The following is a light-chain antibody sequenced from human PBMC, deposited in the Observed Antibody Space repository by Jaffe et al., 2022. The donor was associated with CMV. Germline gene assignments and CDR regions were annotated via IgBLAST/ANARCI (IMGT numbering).Light chain of an antibody. CDR2: SNA. J-gene: IGLJ3*02. CDR1: STNIGAGYD. V-gene: IGLV1-40*01. CDR3: QSYDTNLGGLWL. Sequence: QSVLTQPPSVSGAPGQRVTISCTGSSTNIGAGYDVHWYQQLPGTAPKLLIYSNANRPSGVPDRFSGSKSGTSASLAITGLQAEDEAEYHCQSYDTNLGGLWLFGGGTKLTVL.